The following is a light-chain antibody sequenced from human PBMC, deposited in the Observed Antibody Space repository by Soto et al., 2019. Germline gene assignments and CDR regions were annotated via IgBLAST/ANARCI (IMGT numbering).Light chain of an antibody. CDR3: QQYGSSPPYT. Sequence: EIVLTQSPGILSLSPGERATLSCRASQSVSGNYLAWYQQKPGQSPRLLIDGSADRATGIPDRFSGSGSGKDFTITISRVEPEDFAVYYCQQYGSSPPYTFGQGTKVEIK. CDR2: GSA. J-gene: IGKJ2*01. CDR1: QSVSGNY. V-gene: IGKV3-20*01.